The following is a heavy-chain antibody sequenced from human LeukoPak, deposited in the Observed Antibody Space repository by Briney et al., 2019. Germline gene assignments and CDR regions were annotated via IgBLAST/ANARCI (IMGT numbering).Heavy chain of an antibody. Sequence: GTSPKLSCKASGFTFTSSAIQWVRQARGQRLEWIGWSIVGSGNTNHAKKFQERVTITKDMSTSTAYMELSSLRSEDTAVYYCAAVMESYYDSSGYYSSFDYWGQGTLVTVSS. J-gene: IGHJ4*02. D-gene: IGHD3-22*01. CDR2: SIVGSGNT. CDR3: AAVMESYYDSSGYYSSFDY. V-gene: IGHV1-58*02. CDR1: GFTFTSSA.